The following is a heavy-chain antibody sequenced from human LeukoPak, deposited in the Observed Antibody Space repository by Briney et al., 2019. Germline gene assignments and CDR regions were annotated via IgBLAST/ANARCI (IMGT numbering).Heavy chain of an antibody. J-gene: IGHJ4*02. Sequence: GASVKVSCKPSGYTFTGYYVHWVRQAPGQGLEWMGWVNPNSGTTNYAQKFQGRVTMTRDTSISTAYMELSRLRSDDTAVYYCARHHGAAMAVFDYWGQGTLVTVSS. V-gene: IGHV1-2*02. CDR3: ARHHGAAMAVFDY. D-gene: IGHD5-18*01. CDR1: GYTFTGYY. CDR2: VNPNSGTT.